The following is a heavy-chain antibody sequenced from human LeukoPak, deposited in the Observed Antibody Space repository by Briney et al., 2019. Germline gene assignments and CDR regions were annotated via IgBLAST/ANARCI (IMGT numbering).Heavy chain of an antibody. J-gene: IGHJ4*02. Sequence: GGSLRLSCAASGFIFSTYSMHWVRQAPGKGLEWISSIDDNSASIYYADSVKGRFTISRDNAKNSLYLQMNSLRAEDTAVYYCARLDPLFYGSGIDYWGQGTLVTVSS. CDR3: ARLDPLFYGSGIDY. D-gene: IGHD3-10*01. V-gene: IGHV3-21*01. CDR2: IDDNSASI. CDR1: GFIFSTYS.